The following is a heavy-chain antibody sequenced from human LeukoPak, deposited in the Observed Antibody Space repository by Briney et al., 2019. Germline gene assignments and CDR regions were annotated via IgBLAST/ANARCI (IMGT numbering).Heavy chain of an antibody. D-gene: IGHD6-19*01. CDR2: VSYDGSNK. Sequence: GRSLRLSCAASGFTFSSYAMHWVRQAPGKGLECVAVVSYDGSNKYYADSVKGRFTISRDNSKNTLYLQMNSLRAEDTAVYYCARHQWLAYYYGMDVWGQGTTVTVSS. V-gene: IGHV3-30*14. J-gene: IGHJ6*02. CDR1: GFTFSSYA. CDR3: ARHQWLAYYYGMDV.